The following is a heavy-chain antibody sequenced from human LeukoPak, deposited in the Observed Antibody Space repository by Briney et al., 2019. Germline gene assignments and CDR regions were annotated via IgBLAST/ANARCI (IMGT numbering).Heavy chain of an antibody. CDR1: GGSISSGSYY. D-gene: IGHD1-26*01. Sequence: SETLSLTCTVSGGSISSGSYYWSWIRQPAGKGLEWIGRIYTSGSTNYNPSLKSRVTISVDTSKNQFSLKLSSVTAADTAVYYCARAGSGRGPTLNWFDPWGQGTLVTVSS. J-gene: IGHJ5*02. CDR3: ARAGSGRGPTLNWFDP. V-gene: IGHV4-61*02. CDR2: IYTSGST.